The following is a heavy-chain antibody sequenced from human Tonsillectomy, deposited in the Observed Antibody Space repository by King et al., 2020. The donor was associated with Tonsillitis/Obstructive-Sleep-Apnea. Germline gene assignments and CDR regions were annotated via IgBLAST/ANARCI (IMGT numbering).Heavy chain of an antibody. J-gene: IGHJ3*02. D-gene: IGHD2-8*01. Sequence: QLQESGPGLVKPSETLSLTCTVSGGSISSYYWSWMRQPPGKGLEWIGYIYYSGSTNYNPSLNSRVNISVDTSKNQFSLKLSSVTAADTAVYYCARDMVLEAGGDAFDIWGQGTMVTVSS. CDR3: ARDMVLEAGGDAFDI. V-gene: IGHV4-59*01. CDR2: IYYSGST. CDR1: GGSISSYY.